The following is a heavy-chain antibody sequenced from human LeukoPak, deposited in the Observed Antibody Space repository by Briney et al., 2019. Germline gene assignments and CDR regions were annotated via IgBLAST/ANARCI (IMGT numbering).Heavy chain of an antibody. CDR2: IYYSGST. J-gene: IGHJ1*01. V-gene: IGHV4-61*01. CDR1: GGPVSSGSYY. D-gene: IGHD6-13*01. CDR3: AREERNSWDRYFQH. Sequence: SETLSLTCTVSGGPVSSGSYYWSWNRQPPGKGLEWIGNIYYSGSTNYNPSLKSRVTISVDTPKNQFSLKLGSVTAADTAVYYCAREERNSWDRYFQHRGQGTLVTVSS.